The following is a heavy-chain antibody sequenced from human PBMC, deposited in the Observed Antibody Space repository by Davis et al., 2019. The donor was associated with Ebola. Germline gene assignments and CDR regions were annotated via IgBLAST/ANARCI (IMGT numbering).Heavy chain of an antibody. V-gene: IGHV1-2*02. CDR1: GYTLTELS. D-gene: IGHD2-8*01. CDR3: ARGEDCTIGLCRLRYFDL. CDR2: INPNSGGT. J-gene: IGHJ2*01. Sequence: ASVKVSCKVSGYTLTELSMHWVRQAPGQGLEWMGWINPNSGGTNYAQKFQGRVTMTRDTSISTAYMELSRLRSDDTAVYYCARGEDCTIGLCRLRYFDLWGRGTLVTVSS.